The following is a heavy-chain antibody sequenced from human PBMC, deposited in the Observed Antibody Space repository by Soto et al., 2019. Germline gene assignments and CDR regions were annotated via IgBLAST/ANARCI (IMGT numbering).Heavy chain of an antibody. CDR2: ISVYYGNT. J-gene: IGHJ4*02. CDR3: ARGDRSPDY. Sequence: QVQLVQSGTEVKKPGASVKVSCKASGYTFTTYYITWVRQAPAQGLEWMGWISVYYGNTNYAQKFQGRVTMTTDTSTNTGYMELRSLTSDDTAVYYCARGDRSPDYWGQGTLVTVSS. V-gene: IGHV1-18*01. CDR1: GYTFTTYY. D-gene: IGHD1-26*01.